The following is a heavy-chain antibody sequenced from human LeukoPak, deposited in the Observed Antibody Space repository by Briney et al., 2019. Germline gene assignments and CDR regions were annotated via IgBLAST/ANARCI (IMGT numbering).Heavy chain of an antibody. V-gene: IGHV3-30-3*01. Sequence: GRSLRLSCAAPGFTFSSYAMHWVRQAPGKGLEWVAVISYDGSNKYYADSVKGRFTISRDNSKNTLYLQMNSLRAEDTAVYYCARDKSDSGSYYDFDYWGQGTLVTVSS. CDR1: GFTFSSYA. D-gene: IGHD1-26*01. CDR3: ARDKSDSGSYYDFDY. J-gene: IGHJ4*02. CDR2: ISYDGSNK.